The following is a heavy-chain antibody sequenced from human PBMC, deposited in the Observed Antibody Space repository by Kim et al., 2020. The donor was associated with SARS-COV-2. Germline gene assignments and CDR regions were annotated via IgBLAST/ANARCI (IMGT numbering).Heavy chain of an antibody. Sequence: GGSLRLSCAASGFTVSTNHMSWVRQAPGKGLEWVSVIYSGGRIFYADSVKGRFTISRDSSKNTVYLQMNRLRAEDTAIYYCARGVVPFGYWGQGTLVTVSS. CDR2: IYSGGRI. D-gene: IGHD2-21*01. V-gene: IGHV3-53*01. J-gene: IGHJ4*02. CDR3: ARGVVPFGY. CDR1: GFTVSTNH.